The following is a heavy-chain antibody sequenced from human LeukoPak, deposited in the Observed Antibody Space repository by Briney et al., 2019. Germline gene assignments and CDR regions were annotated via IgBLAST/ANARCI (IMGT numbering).Heavy chain of an antibody. CDR1: GGSISSGSYC. D-gene: IGHD1-26*01. Sequence: PSETLSLTCTVSGGSISSGSYCWGYIRQPPQKGLEWIGSVYYSGSTYYNPSLKSRVTISVDTSKNQFSLKLSSVTAADTAVYYCARQGLWELPTFDSWGQGTLVSVSS. J-gene: IGHJ4*02. CDR3: ARQGLWELPTFDS. V-gene: IGHV4-39*01. CDR2: VYYSGST.